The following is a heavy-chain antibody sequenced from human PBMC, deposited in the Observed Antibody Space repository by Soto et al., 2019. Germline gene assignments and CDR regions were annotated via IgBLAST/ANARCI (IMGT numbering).Heavy chain of an antibody. CDR2: ISYSGST. V-gene: IGHV4-31*03. J-gene: IGHJ4*02. Sequence: PSETLSLTCTVSGGSISSGGYYWSWIRQHPGKGLEWIGYISYSGSTYYNPSLKSRVTMSVDTSKNQFSLKLTSVTAADTDVYYCARDLGSEQWFFDSWGQGSLVTVSS. CDR3: ARDLGSEQWFFDS. D-gene: IGHD3-22*01. CDR1: GGSISSGGYY.